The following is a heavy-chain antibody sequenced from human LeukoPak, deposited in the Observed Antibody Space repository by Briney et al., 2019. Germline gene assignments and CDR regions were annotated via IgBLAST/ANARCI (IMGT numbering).Heavy chain of an antibody. J-gene: IGHJ4*02. D-gene: IGHD6-13*01. CDR3: ARGTSASYSSSWYGY. V-gene: IGHV3-74*01. Sequence: GGSLRLSCAASGFNFNSYWMHWVRQAPGKGPVWVSRINSDGSSTSYADSVKGRLTSSRDNAKNTLYLQMNSLRAEDTAVYYCARGTSASYSSSWYGYWGQGTLVTVSS. CDR2: INSDGSST. CDR1: GFNFNSYW.